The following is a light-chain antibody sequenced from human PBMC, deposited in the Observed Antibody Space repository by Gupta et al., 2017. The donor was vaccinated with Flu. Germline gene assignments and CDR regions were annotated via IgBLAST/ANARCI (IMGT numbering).Light chain of an antibody. CDR1: KLGDKF. CDR3: QAWDSSTVV. Sequence: CSGEKLGDKFVAWYQQRPGQSPVLVMFHDTKRPSGIPERFSGSNSGNIATLTVSGTQSIDEADYYCQAWDSSTVVFGGGTKLTVL. CDR2: HDT. J-gene: IGLJ2*01. V-gene: IGLV3-1*01.